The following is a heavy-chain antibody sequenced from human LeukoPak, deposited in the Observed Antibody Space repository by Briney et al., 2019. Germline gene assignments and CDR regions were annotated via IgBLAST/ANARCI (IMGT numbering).Heavy chain of an antibody. D-gene: IGHD6-19*01. V-gene: IGHV3-30*02. J-gene: IGHJ4*02. Sequence: PGGSLRLSCAASGFSFSDYYMSWIRQAPGKGLEWVAFIRYDGSNKYYADSVKGRFTISRDNSKNTLYLQMNSLRAEDTAVYYCAKFGRLLLAVAGTQWSYWGQGTLVTVSS. CDR2: IRYDGSNK. CDR1: GFSFSDYY. CDR3: AKFGRLLLAVAGTQWSY.